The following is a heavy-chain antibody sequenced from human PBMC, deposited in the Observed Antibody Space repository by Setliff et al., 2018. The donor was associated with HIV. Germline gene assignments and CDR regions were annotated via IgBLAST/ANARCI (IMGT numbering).Heavy chain of an antibody. Sequence: SETLSLTCTVSGVSISSTNYFWDWIRQPPGKGLEWIGSAGSADYGGNAYYNPSLKSRVTISVETSKNQFSLKLTSVTAADTAVYYCARSYCGGGLCFRGLDLWGQGTTVTVSS. CDR3: ARSYCGGGLCFRGLDL. CDR2: AGSADYGGNA. J-gene: IGHJ6*02. CDR1: GVSISSTNYF. D-gene: IGHD2-21*01. V-gene: IGHV4-39*07.